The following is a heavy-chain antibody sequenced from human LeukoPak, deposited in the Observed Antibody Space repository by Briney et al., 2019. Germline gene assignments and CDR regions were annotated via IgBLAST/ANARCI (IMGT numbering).Heavy chain of an antibody. V-gene: IGHV5-51*01. CDR1: GYRFASYW. Sequence: GESLKISCKGSGYRFASYWIAWVRQMPGKGLECMGIIYPPDSETIYSPSFQGQVTISADESISTAYLQWSSLKASDTAMYFCARLPHCDSIFDSWGQGTLVTVSS. CDR3: ARLPHCDSIFDS. J-gene: IGHJ4*02. CDR2: IYPPDSET. D-gene: IGHD2-21*02.